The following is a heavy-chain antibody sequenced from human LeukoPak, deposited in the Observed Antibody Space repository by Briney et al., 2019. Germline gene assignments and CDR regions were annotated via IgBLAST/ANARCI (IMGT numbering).Heavy chain of an antibody. CDR2: INHSGST. CDR1: GGSFSGYY. Sequence: PSETLSLTCAVYGGSFSGYYWSWIRQPPRKGLEWIGEINHSGSTNYNPSLKSRVTISVDTSKNQFSLKLSSVTAADTAVYYCARGYSSSWFDPWGQGTLVTVSS. J-gene: IGHJ5*02. CDR3: ARGYSSSWFDP. D-gene: IGHD6-13*01. V-gene: IGHV4-34*01.